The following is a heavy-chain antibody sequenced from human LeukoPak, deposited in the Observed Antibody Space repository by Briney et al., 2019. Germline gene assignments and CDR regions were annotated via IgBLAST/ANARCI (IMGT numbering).Heavy chain of an antibody. Sequence: GGSLRLSCAASGFTVSSNYMSRVRQAPGKGLEWVSVIYSGGSTYYADSVKGRFTISRDNAKNSLYLQMNSLGAEDTAVYYCARTTRIGLDYYYGMDVWGQGTTVTVSS. CDR2: IYSGGST. D-gene: IGHD3-22*01. CDR1: GFTVSSNY. J-gene: IGHJ6*02. V-gene: IGHV3-53*01. CDR3: ARTTRIGLDYYYGMDV.